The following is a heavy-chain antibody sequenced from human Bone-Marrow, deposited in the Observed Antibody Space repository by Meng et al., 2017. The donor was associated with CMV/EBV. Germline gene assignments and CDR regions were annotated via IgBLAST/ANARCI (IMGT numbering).Heavy chain of an antibody. V-gene: IGHV1-2*02. CDR1: GYTFTGYY. CDR2: INPNSGGT. Sequence: ASVKVSCKASGYTFTGYYMHWVRQAPGQGLEWMGWINPNSGGTNYAQKFQGRVTMTRGTSISTAYMVQSRLRSDDTAVYYCARERDDTRWLQLGAFPNDDWGQGTLVTVSS. D-gene: IGHD5-24*01. J-gene: IGHJ4*02. CDR3: ARERDDTRWLQLGAFPNDD.